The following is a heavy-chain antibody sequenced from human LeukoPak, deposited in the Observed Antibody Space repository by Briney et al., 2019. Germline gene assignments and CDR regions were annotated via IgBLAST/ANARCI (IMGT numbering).Heavy chain of an antibody. V-gene: IGHV4-31*03. CDR1: GGSISSGGYY. Sequence: SQTLSLTCTVSGGSISSGGYYWSWIRQHPGKGLEWIGYIYYSGSTYYNPSLKSRVTISVDTSKNQFSLKLSSVTAADTAVYYCARSPRRTTRYYYYGMDVWGQGTTVTVSS. J-gene: IGHJ6*02. CDR2: IYYSGST. CDR3: ARSPRRTTRYYYYGMDV. D-gene: IGHD2-2*01.